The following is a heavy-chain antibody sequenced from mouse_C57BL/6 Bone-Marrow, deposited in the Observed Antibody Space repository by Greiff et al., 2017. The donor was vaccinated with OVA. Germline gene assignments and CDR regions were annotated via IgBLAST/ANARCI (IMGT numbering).Heavy chain of an antibody. CDR1: GYTFTDYY. Sequence: VQLQQSGPELVKPGASVKISCKASGYTFTDYYMNWVKQSHGKSLEWIGDINPNNGGTSYNQKFKGKATLTVDKSSSTAYMELRSLSSEDSAVYYCALTRTRFAHRGQESLVTVSA. J-gene: IGHJ3*01. CDR3: ALTRTRFAH. D-gene: IGHD4-1*01. CDR2: INPNNGGT. V-gene: IGHV1-26*01.